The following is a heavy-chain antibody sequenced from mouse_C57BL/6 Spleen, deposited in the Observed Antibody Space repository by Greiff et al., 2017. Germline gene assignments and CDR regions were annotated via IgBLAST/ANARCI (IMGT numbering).Heavy chain of an antibody. CDR1: GYAFTNYL. CDR3: ARSVTTVVATEYFDV. Sequence: QVQLQQSGAELVRPGTSVKVSCKASGYAFTNYLIEWVKQRPGQGLEWIGVINPGSGGTNYNEKFKGKATLTADKSSSTAYMQLSSLTSEDSAVYFCARSVTTVVATEYFDVWGTGTTVTVTS. D-gene: IGHD1-1*01. V-gene: IGHV1-54*01. CDR2: INPGSGGT. J-gene: IGHJ1*03.